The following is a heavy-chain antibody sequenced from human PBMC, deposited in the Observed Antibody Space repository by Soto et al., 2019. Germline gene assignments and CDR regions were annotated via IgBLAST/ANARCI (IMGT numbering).Heavy chain of an antibody. J-gene: IGHJ6*02. CDR1: GGSISSSSYY. Sequence: SETLSLTCTVSGGSISSSSYYWGWIRQPPGKGLEWIGSIYYSGSTYYNPSLKSRVTISVDTSKNQFSLKLSSVTAADTAVYYCARRVVPAAIPYYYGMDVWGQGTTVTVSS. D-gene: IGHD2-2*01. CDR2: IYYSGST. V-gene: IGHV4-39*01. CDR3: ARRVVPAAIPYYYGMDV.